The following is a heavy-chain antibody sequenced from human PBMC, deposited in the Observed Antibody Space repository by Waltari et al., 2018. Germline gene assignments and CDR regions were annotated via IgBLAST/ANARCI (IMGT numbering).Heavy chain of an antibody. CDR2: ISYSGTT. CDR3: STYIVASVGTASFDV. J-gene: IGHJ3*01. Sequence: QLQLQESGPGLVKPSETVSLTCSVSGGSITSARHYVGWIRQPPGQGLEWIGTISYSGTTYNSPSLQRRVPMSMHTSKNQLSLKLASVTASDTAVFYCSTYIVASVGTASFDVWGRGTMVTVSS. CDR1: GGSITSARHY. D-gene: IGHD2-21*01. V-gene: IGHV4-39*01.